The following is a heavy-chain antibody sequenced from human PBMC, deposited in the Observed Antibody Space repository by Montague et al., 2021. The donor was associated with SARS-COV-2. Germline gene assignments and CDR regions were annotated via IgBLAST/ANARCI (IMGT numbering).Heavy chain of an antibody. CDR2: MKSSGST. CDR3: ARDLGDRDGGFDY. CDR1: GASINGHH. Sequence: SETLSLTCTVSGASINGHHWSRIRQPPGKGLEWIGYMKSSGSTNYKSSLKSRVTISVDTSKKQVSLKMISVTAADTAVYYCARDLGDRDGGFDYWGQGTLVTVPS. V-gene: IGHV4-59*11. D-gene: IGHD3-16*01. J-gene: IGHJ4*02.